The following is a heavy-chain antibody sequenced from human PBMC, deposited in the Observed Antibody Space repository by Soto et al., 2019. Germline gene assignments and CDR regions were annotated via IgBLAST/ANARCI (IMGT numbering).Heavy chain of an antibody. CDR1: GGTFSSYA. CDR3: ARTCIAARQTYYYNGMDV. J-gene: IGHJ6*02. CDR2: IIPIFGTA. V-gene: IGHV1-69*01. Sequence: QVQLVQSGAEVKKPGSSVKVSCKASGGTFSSYAISWVRQAPGQGLEWMGGIIPIFGTANYAQKFQGRVTITADESTSTAYMELSSLRSEDTAVYYCARTCIAARQTYYYNGMDVWGQGTTVTVSS. D-gene: IGHD6-6*01.